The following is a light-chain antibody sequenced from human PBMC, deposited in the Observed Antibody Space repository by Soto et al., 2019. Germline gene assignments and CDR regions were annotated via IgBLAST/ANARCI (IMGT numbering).Light chain of an antibody. CDR1: QSIGTW. Sequence: DIQMTQSPSTLSASVGDRVTITCRASQSIGTWLAWYQQKPGKAPKLLIYDASNLESGVPSRFSGSGSGAEFTLTISSLQPDDFAIYYCQQYNGFWSFGRGTKVEIK. CDR3: QQYNGFWS. J-gene: IGKJ1*01. V-gene: IGKV1-5*01. CDR2: DAS.